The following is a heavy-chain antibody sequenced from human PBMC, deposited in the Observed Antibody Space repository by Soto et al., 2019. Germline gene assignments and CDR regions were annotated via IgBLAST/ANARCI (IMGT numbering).Heavy chain of an antibody. D-gene: IGHD3-9*01. Sequence: PSETLSLTCTVFGGSISSYYWSWIRQPPGKGLEWIGYIYYSGSTNYNPSLKSRVTISVDTSKNQFSLKLSSVTAADTAVYYCARESYDILTGYYRTTYYYYYMDVWGKGTTVTVSS. V-gene: IGHV4-59*01. CDR1: GGSISSYY. CDR2: IYYSGST. CDR3: ARESYDILTGYYRTTYYYYYMDV. J-gene: IGHJ6*03.